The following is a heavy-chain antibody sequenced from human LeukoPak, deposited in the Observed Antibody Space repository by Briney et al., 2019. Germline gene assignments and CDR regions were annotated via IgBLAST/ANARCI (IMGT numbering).Heavy chain of an antibody. D-gene: IGHD6-19*01. CDR3: ARWSVASPGYLDF. CDR2: IIPIFVTA. J-gene: IGHJ4*02. Sequence: GSSVKVSCKASGGTFNNYAISWVRQAPGQGLEWMGGIIPIFVTANYAPKFQGRVTITTDESTSTAYMELSSLRSQDTAVYYCARWSVASPGYLDFWGQGTLVTVYS. V-gene: IGHV1-69*05. CDR1: GGTFNNYA.